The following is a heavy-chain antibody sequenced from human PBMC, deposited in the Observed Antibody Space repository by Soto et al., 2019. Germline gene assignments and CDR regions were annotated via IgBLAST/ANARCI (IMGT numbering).Heavy chain of an antibody. D-gene: IGHD3-10*01. CDR3: AREGHYYGSGSYGYYYGMDV. CDR1: GFTFSSYE. V-gene: IGHV3-48*03. J-gene: IGHJ6*02. Sequence: PGGTLRLSCAASGFTFSSYEKNWIRQAPGKGMEWVSYISSSGSSIYYADSVKGRFAISRDNAKNSLYLQMNSLRAEDTAVYYCAREGHYYGSGSYGYYYGMDVWGQGTTVTVSS. CDR2: ISSSGSSI.